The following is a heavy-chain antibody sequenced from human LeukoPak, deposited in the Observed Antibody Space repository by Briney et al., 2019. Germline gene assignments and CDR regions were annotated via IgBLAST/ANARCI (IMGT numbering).Heavy chain of an antibody. CDR3: AKDSYSKGDY. CDR1: GFTFSSYA. J-gene: IGHJ4*02. Sequence: GGSLRLSCAASGFTFSSYAMNWVRQAPGKGLEWVANIKQDGSESYYVGSVKGRFTISRDNAKNSLYLQMNSLRAEDTAVYYCAKDSYSKGDYWGQGTLVTVSS. CDR2: IKQDGSES. V-gene: IGHV3-7*05. D-gene: IGHD4-11*01.